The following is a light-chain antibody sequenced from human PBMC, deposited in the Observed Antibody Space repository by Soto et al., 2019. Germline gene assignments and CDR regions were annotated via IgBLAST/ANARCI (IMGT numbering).Light chain of an antibody. CDR1: QSISTW. CDR2: DAS. CDR3: LQEYNYPIT. J-gene: IGKJ5*01. Sequence: DIQMTQSPFTLSASAGDTFTITCQASQSISTWLAWYQQKPGQXPQXXIFDASSLRSGVPSRFRGSGSGTDFTLTISRLKPEDFATYYCLQEYNYPITFGQGTRLEIK. V-gene: IGKV1-5*01.